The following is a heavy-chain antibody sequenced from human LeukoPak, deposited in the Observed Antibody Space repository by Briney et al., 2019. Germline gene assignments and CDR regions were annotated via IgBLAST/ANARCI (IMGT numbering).Heavy chain of an antibody. CDR1: GGSIISSSYY. V-gene: IGHV4-39*07. CDR3: ARGKGVGARARFDP. D-gene: IGHD1-26*01. J-gene: IGHJ5*02. CDR2: INHSGST. Sequence: SETLSLTCTVSGGSIISSSYYWSWIRQPPGKGLEWIGEINHSGSTNHNPSLKSRVTISVDTSKNQFSLKLSSVTAADTAVYYCARGKGVGARARFDPWGQGTLVTVSS.